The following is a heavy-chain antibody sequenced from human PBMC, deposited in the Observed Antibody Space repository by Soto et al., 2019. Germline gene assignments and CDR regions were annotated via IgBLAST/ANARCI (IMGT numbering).Heavy chain of an antibody. V-gene: IGHV4-4*07. CDR2: IFPTGNT. D-gene: IGHD1-26*01. CDR3: ARGSLGPDY. J-gene: IGHJ4*02. CDR1: SGSLSNYY. Sequence: PSETLSLTCTVSSGSLSNYYWSWIRQPAGKGLEWIGRIFPTGNTDYNPSLRSRVTMSVDTSKNQSPLKLNSVTAADTAVYYCARGSLGPDYWGPGTLVTVSS.